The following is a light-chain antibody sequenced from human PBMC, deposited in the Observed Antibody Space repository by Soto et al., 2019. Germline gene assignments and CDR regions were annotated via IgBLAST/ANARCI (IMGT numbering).Light chain of an antibody. Sequence: EIVLTQSPGTLSLSPGERATLSCRASQSVSSSYLAWYQQKPGQAPRLLIYGASSRATGIPDRFSGSGSGTYFTLTISRLEPEDFAVYYCQQYGSSLPITVGQGTRLEIK. J-gene: IGKJ5*01. CDR3: QQYGSSLPIT. CDR1: QSVSSSY. CDR2: GAS. V-gene: IGKV3-20*01.